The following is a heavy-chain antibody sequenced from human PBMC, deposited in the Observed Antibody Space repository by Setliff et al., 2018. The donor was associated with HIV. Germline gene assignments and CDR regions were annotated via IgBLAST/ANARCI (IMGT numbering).Heavy chain of an antibody. Sequence: PSETLSLTCTVSGGSISTSRYYWAWIRQPPGKGLEWIGTIYYSGSTYYNPSLQSRVTISVDTSKNQSSLKLSSVTAADTAVYYCARQKTVTTYFDYWGQGTLVTVSS. CDR1: GGSISTSRYY. CDR2: IYYSGST. J-gene: IGHJ4*02. D-gene: IGHD4-17*01. V-gene: IGHV4-39*01. CDR3: ARQKTVTTYFDY.